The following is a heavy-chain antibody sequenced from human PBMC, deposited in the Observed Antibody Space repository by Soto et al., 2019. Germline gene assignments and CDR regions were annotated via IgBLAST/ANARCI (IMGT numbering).Heavy chain of an antibody. Sequence: EVQLVETGGGVVQPGGSLRLSCAASGFTFEDYALHWVRQSSGKGPEWVSLINADGSDRYYADSVKGRFTISRDNRKDSLYLQMNSLRPEDSAIYDCAKARFYFDSSPYDSWGQGTLVTVTS. D-gene: IGHD3-22*01. J-gene: IGHJ4*02. CDR1: GFTFEDYA. CDR3: AKARFYFDSSPYDS. CDR2: INADGSDR. V-gene: IGHV3-43*02.